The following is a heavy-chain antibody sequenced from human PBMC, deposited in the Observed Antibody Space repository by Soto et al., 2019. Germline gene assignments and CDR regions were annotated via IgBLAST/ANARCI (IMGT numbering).Heavy chain of an antibody. V-gene: IGHV3-21*01. Sequence: GGSLRLSCATSGFPFSTYSMNWVRQAPGKGLEWVSSISSSSTYIYYADSVKGRFTISRDNAKNSLFLQMNSLRAEDTAIYYCARDSESAFDIWGQGTMVTVSS. CDR3: ARDSESAFDI. CDR1: GFPFSTYS. CDR2: ISSSSTYI. D-gene: IGHD1-26*01. J-gene: IGHJ3*02.